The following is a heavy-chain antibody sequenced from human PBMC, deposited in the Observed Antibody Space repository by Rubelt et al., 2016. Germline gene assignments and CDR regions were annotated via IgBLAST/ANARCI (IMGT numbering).Heavy chain of an antibody. CDR2: ISSGSSAI. Sequence: EELLVESGGGLVQPGGSLRLSCAASGFSFSDYNMKWVRQAPGKGLEWISYISSGSSAIFYADSVKGRVAVSRVNAKNSLYLQMNSLRAEDTAVYYSARATDSSGDVPFDYWGQGTLVGVSS. CDR3: ARATDSSGDVPFDY. CDR1: GFSFSDYN. V-gene: IGHV3-48*04. D-gene: IGHD3-22*01. J-gene: IGHJ4*02.